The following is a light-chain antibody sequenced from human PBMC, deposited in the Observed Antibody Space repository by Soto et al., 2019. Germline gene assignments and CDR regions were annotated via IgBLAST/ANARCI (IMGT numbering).Light chain of an antibody. CDR1: QSVSSSY. CDR2: GAS. J-gene: IGKJ5*01. Sequence: ESVLMQSAGALSLSPGERATLSCRASQSVSSSYLAWYQQKPGQAPRLLINGASSRATGIPDRFSGSGSGTDFTLTISRLEPQDFAVYYCQHYGTSPPITFGQGTRLEIK. V-gene: IGKV3-20*01. CDR3: QHYGTSPPIT.